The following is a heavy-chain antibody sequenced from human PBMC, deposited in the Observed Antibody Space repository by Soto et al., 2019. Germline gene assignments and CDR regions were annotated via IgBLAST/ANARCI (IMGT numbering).Heavy chain of an antibody. CDR1: VFSFSNTW. Sequence: WSLRLSCAASVFSFSNTWMHWVRQAPGKGLVWVSHVNSDGRTTQYADSVKGRFTASRDNAKSTLYLQMNSLRAEDTAVYYCATAEVDYWGPGTLVTVSS. V-gene: IGHV3-74*03. J-gene: IGHJ4*02. CDR3: ATAEVDY. CDR2: VNSDGRTT.